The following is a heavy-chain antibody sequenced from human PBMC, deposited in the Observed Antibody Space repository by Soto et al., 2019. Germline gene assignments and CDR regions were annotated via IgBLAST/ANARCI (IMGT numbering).Heavy chain of an antibody. CDR2: INPNSGGT. CDR3: ARGEGGGYNYPRNDAFDI. D-gene: IGHD5-12*01. V-gene: IGHV1-2*04. J-gene: IGHJ3*02. Sequence: ASVKVSCKASGYTFTGYYMHWVRQAPGQGLEWMGWINPNSGGTNYAQKFQGWVTMTRDTSISTAYMELSRLRSDDTAVYYCARGEGGGYNYPRNDAFDIWGQGTMVTVS. CDR1: GYTFTGYY.